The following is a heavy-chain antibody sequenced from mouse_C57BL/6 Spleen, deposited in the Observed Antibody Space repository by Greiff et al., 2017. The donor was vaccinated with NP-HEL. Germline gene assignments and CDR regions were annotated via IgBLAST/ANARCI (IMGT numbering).Heavy chain of an antibody. Sequence: QVHVKQSGAELVRPGTSVKMSCTASGYTFTNYWIGWAKQRPGHGLEWIGDIYPGGGYTNYNEKFKGKATLTADKSSSTAYMQFSSLTDEDSAIYYCARRVYYDYDEGYFDVWGTGTTVTVSS. CDR3: ARRVYYDYDEGYFDV. CDR2: IYPGGGYT. CDR1: GYTFTNYW. V-gene: IGHV1-63*01. D-gene: IGHD2-4*01. J-gene: IGHJ1*03.